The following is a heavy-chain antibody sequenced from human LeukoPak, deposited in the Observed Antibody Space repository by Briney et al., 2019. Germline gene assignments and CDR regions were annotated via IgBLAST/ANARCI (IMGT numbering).Heavy chain of an antibody. J-gene: IGHJ3*02. CDR3: ARAHVLRFLEWYPHDAFDI. Sequence: GGSLRLSCAASGFTFSSYWMSWVRQAPGKGLEWVANIKQDGSEKYYVDSVKGRFTISRDNAKNSLYLQMNSLRAEDTAVYYCARAHVLRFLEWYPHDAFDIWGQGTMVTVSS. CDR1: GFTFSSYW. CDR2: IKQDGSEK. V-gene: IGHV3-7*01. D-gene: IGHD3-3*01.